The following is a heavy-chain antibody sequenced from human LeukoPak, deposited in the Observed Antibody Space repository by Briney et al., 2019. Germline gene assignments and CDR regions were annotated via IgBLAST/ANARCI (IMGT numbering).Heavy chain of an antibody. Sequence: PGRSLRLSCAASGFTFSSYGMHWVRQAPGKGLEWVAVISYDGSNKYYAGSVKGRFTISRDNSKNTLYLQMNSLRAEDTAVYYCAKDFRARGYFDWLFQHWGQGTLVTVSS. J-gene: IGHJ1*01. V-gene: IGHV3-30*18. D-gene: IGHD3-9*01. CDR2: ISYDGSNK. CDR1: GFTFSSYG. CDR3: AKDFRARGYFDWLFQH.